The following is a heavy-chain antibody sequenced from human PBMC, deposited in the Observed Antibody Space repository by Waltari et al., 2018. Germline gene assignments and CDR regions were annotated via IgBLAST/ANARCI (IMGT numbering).Heavy chain of an antibody. D-gene: IGHD3-3*01. CDR1: GVPVSSGSFY. V-gene: IGHV4-61*09. CDR2: SILGIT. Sequence: QVYLQESGPGLVEPSQTLSLTCRVFGVPVSSGSFYWTWIRQPAGKGREWVGYSILGITNYNPSLKSRVNISVDTSKNQFSLNLSSVTAADTAVYFCAASTVFGVVVDYWGQGTPVTVSS. CDR3: AASTVFGVVVDY. J-gene: IGHJ4*02.